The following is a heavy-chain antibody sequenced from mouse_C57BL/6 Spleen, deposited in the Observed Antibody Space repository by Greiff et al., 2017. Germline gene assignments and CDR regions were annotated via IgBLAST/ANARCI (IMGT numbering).Heavy chain of an antibody. CDR2: ISYDGSN. Sequence: EVQLKESGPGLVKPSQSLSLTCSVTGYSITSGYYWNWIRQFPGNKLEWMGYISYDGSNNYNPSLKNRISITRDTSKNQFFLKLNSVTTEDTATYYCAREGTTVVNFDYWGQGTTLTVSS. CDR3: AREGTTVVNFDY. V-gene: IGHV3-6*01. J-gene: IGHJ2*01. CDR1: GYSITSGYY. D-gene: IGHD1-1*01.